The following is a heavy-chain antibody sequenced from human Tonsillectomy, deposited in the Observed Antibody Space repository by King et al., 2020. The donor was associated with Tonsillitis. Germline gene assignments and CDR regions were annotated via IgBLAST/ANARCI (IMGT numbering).Heavy chain of an antibody. D-gene: IGHD3-22*01. Sequence: QLQESGPGLVKPSETLSLTCTVSGGSITTSSYYLGCIRQPPGKGLEWIGSSYYSGRTYYNPSLRSRVTISVDTSTNQFSLKLSSVTAADTAVYYCARHSGYYDSSGYSYDHWGQGTLVTVSS. V-gene: IGHV4-39*01. CDR1: GGSITTSSYY. J-gene: IGHJ4*02. CDR2: SYYSGRT. CDR3: ARHSGYYDSSGYSYDH.